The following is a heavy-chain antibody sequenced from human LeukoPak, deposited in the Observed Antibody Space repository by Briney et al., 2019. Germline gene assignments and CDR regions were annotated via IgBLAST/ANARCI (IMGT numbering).Heavy chain of an antibody. CDR2: ISSSGTTI. J-gene: IGHJ5*02. CDR3: ARDWRGCSGGSCYHWFDP. CDR1: RFAFSDYY. Sequence: PGGSLRLSCVASRFAFSDYYMSWIRQAPGKGLEWVSYISSSGTTIYYADSVRGRFTISRDNAKNSLYLQMNSLRAEDTAVYYCARDWRGCSGGSCYHWFDPWGQGTLVTVSS. V-gene: IGHV3-11*04. D-gene: IGHD2-15*01.